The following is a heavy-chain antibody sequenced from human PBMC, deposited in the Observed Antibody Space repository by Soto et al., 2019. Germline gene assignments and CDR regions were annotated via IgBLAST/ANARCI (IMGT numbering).Heavy chain of an antibody. V-gene: IGHV4-34*01. CDR2: INHSGST. CDR3: ARGNYYDILFGYHAHYHYYHGMHV. D-gene: IGHD3-9*01. Sequence: SETLSLTCAVYGGSFSGYHWSWIRQPPGKGLEWIGEINHSGSTNYNPSLKSRVTISVDTTKNQFSMKLSSVTAADTAVYYCARGNYYDILFGYHAHYHYYHGMHVWGQGATVT. J-gene: IGHJ6*02. CDR1: GGSFSGYH.